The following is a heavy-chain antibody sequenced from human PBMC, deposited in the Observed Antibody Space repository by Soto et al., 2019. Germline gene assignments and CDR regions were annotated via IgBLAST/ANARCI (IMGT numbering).Heavy chain of an antibody. CDR2: IIAVIDTA. Sequence: SVKVSCKVSGGTFNIRWVRQAPGQGLEWMGGIIAVIDTANYARKFQGRVVISADRATNIVYMEMMSLTLEDTAVYYCARGSGADAFDIWGQGTMVTVSS. CDR1: GGTFN. V-gene: IGHV1-69*06. D-gene: IGHD7-27*01. CDR3: ARGSGADAFDI. J-gene: IGHJ3*02.